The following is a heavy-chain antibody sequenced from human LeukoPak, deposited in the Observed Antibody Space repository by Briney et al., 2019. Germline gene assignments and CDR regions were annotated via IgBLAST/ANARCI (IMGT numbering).Heavy chain of an antibody. CDR3: ARESITGDRDFDY. CDR2: ISSGSRTI. V-gene: IGHV3-48*01. CDR1: GFSFSSYS. Sequence: GGSLRLSCAASGFSFSSYSMNWVRQAPGRGLERISYISSGSRTIFYADSVKGRFTISRDNAKNSLYLLMDSLRADDTAVYYCARESITGDRDFDYWGQGTLITVSS. D-gene: IGHD7-27*01. J-gene: IGHJ4*02.